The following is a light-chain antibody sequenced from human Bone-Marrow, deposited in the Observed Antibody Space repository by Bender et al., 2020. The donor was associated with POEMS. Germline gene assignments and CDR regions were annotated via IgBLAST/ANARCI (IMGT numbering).Light chain of an antibody. CDR1: YSDIGSYNL. CDR3: CSYSGPRTVV. Sequence: QSALTQPRSVSGSPGQSITISCTGSYSDIGSYNLVSWYQQHPGKAPKLVIYEVTNRPSGVSDRFSASKSGNSASLTISGLQSEDEADYYCCSYSGPRTVVFGGGTKLTVL. V-gene: IGLV2-23*02. J-gene: IGLJ2*01. CDR2: EVT.